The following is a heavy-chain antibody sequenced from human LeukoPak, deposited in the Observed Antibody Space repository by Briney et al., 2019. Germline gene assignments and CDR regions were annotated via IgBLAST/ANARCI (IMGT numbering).Heavy chain of an antibody. J-gene: IGHJ3*02. CDR3: ASPSIVGATIAAFDI. D-gene: IGHD1-26*01. Sequence: PGGSLRLSCAASGFTFSSYSMNWVRQAPGKGLEWVSYISSSSSTIYYADSVKGRFTISRDNAKNSLYLQMNSLRAEDTAVYCCASPSIVGATIAAFDIWGQGTMVTVSS. V-gene: IGHV3-48*01. CDR2: ISSSSSTI. CDR1: GFTFSSYS.